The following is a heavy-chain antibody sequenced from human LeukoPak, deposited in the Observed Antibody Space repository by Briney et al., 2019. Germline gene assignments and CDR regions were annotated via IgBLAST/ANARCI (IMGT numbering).Heavy chain of an antibody. Sequence: SETLSLTCAVYGGSFSGYYWSWIRQSPGKGLEWIGEINHSGSNNYNPSLKSRVTISVDTSKNQFSLKLSSVTAADTAVYYCARRPYYYDSSGYRLPYYFDYWGQGTLVTVSS. V-gene: IGHV4-34*01. J-gene: IGHJ4*02. CDR1: GGSFSGYY. CDR3: ARRPYYYDSSGYRLPYYFDY. CDR2: INHSGSN. D-gene: IGHD3-22*01.